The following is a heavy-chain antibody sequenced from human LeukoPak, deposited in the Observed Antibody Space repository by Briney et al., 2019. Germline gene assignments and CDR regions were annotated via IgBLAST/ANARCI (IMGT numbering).Heavy chain of an antibody. CDR1: SGSISSYY. CDR3: ARHEKLGQFDY. Sequence: SETLSLTCTVSSGSISSYYWSWIRQPPGKRLEWIGYVYYSGSANYNPSLKSRVTISVDTSKNQFSLKLSSVTAADTAVYYCARHEKLGQFDYWGQGTLVTVSS. V-gene: IGHV4-59*08. J-gene: IGHJ4*02. D-gene: IGHD3-10*01. CDR2: VYYSGSA.